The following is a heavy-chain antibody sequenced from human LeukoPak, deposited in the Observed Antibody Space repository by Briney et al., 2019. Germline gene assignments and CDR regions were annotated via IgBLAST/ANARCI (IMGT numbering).Heavy chain of an antibody. CDR3: ASSTTVTASYYYYYMDV. Sequence: SETLSLTCAVYGGSFSGYYWSWIRQPPGKGLEWIGEINHSGSTNYNPSLKSRVTISVDTSKNQFSLKLSSVTAADTAVYYCASSTTVTASYYYYYMDVWGKGATVTVSS. V-gene: IGHV4-34*01. CDR2: INHSGST. D-gene: IGHD4-11*01. CDR1: GGSFSGYY. J-gene: IGHJ6*03.